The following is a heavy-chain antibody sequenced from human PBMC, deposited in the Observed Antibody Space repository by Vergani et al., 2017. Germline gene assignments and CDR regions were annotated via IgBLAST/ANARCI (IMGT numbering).Heavy chain of an antibody. CDR2: VYTSGMT. CDR1: GGSINTGAYY. CDR3: ARELSYYYSSGSDDYNPYYYEGMDV. D-gene: IGHD3-10*01. Sequence: QVQLQESGPRLVRPSQTLSLTCTVSGGSINTGAYYWSWIRQPAGKGLEWIGRVYTSGMTNYNPSLKSRVTILVDRSKSQLSLKLTSVTAGDTAVYFCARELSYYYSSGSDDYNPYYYEGMDVLGPGTTVTVSS. V-gene: IGHV4-61*02. J-gene: IGHJ6*02.